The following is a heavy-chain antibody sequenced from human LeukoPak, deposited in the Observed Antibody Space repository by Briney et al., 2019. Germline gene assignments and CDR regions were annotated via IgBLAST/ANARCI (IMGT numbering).Heavy chain of an antibody. CDR2: IYYSGST. V-gene: IGHV4-30-4*08. Sequence: KPSETLSLTCTVSGGSISSGDYYWSWIRQPPGKGLEWIGYIYYSGSTYYNPSLKSRVTISVDTSKNQFSLKLSSVTAADTAVYYCARDTPVVYLPDVWGKGTTVTVSS. CDR3: ARDTPVVYLPDV. D-gene: IGHD3-16*01. CDR1: GGSISSGDYY. J-gene: IGHJ6*04.